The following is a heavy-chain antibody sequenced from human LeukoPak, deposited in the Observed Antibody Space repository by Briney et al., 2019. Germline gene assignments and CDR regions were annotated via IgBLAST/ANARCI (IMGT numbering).Heavy chain of an antibody. Sequence: ASVKVSCKASGYTFTGYYMHWVRQAPGRGLEWMGWINPNSGGTNSAQRFQGRVTMTWDTSITTAYMELSRLRSDDTAVYYCASSDSGSYCLGYWGQGTLLTVSS. CDR2: INPNSGGT. V-gene: IGHV1-2*02. CDR3: ASSDSGSYCLGY. CDR1: GYTFTGYY. J-gene: IGHJ4*02. D-gene: IGHD1-26*01.